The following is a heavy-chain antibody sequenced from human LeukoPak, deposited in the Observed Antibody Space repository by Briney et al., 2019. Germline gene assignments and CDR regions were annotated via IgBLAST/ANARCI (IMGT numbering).Heavy chain of an antibody. Sequence: SQTLTLTCAISGDSLSSNSVTWNWIRQSPSRGLEWLGRTYYRSTWYNDYAVSVRGRITVNPDTSKNQFSLHLNSVTPEDTAVYYCARRLTQYDCFDPWGQGILVTVSS. V-gene: IGHV6-1*01. J-gene: IGHJ5*02. D-gene: IGHD2-2*01. CDR1: GDSLSSNSVT. CDR2: TYYRSTWYN. CDR3: ARRLTQYDCFDP.